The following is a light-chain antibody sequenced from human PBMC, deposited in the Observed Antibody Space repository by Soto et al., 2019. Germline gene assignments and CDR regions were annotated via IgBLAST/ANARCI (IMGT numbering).Light chain of an antibody. CDR2: SAS. CDR1: QSVSDT. CDR3: QQYDNWPWT. J-gene: IGKJ1*01. Sequence: EVVMTQSPATLSVSPGDTATLSCRASQSVSDTLAWYQQKPGQAPRLLIYSASRRATGFPARFSGSGSGTDFTLTISSLQSEDFAVYYCQQYDNWPWTFGQGNKVDIK. V-gene: IGKV3-15*01.